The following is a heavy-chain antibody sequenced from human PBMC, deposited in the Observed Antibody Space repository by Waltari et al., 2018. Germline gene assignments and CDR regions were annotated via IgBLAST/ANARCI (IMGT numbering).Heavy chain of an antibody. CDR1: EVTFSTTW. CDR3: TNVDGY. CDR2: NNGDWTNT. Sequence: EVQLVESGGDLVQPGGSLRLSCTAPEVTFSTTWVQWVRQVAGNGLGWVSGNNGDWTNTDYADSVKGRFTISRDDAKNTLYLQMDSLRAEDTAIYYCTNVDGYWGQGTLVTVSS. J-gene: IGHJ4*02. D-gene: IGHD2-21*01. V-gene: IGHV3-74*01.